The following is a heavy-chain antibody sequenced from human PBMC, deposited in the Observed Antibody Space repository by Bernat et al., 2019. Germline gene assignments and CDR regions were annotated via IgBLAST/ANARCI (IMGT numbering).Heavy chain of an antibody. Sequence: QLQLQESGPGLVKPSETLSLTCTVSAGSISSSSYYWGWIRQPPGKGLEWMGSIYNRGSTYYNPSLKSRVNISVDTSKTQFSLKLSSVTSADTAVYYCARHVYSCPRVFACVPPSDAFDIWGRGTMVTVSS. D-gene: IGHD3-3*01. CDR3: ARHVYSCPRVFACVPPSDAFDI. CDR1: AGSISSSSYY. V-gene: IGHV4-39*01. CDR2: IYNRGST. J-gene: IGHJ3*02.